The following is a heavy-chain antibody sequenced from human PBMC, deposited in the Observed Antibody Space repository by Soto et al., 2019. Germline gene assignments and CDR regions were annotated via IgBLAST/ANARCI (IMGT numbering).Heavy chain of an antibody. J-gene: IGHJ4*02. D-gene: IGHD3-16*01. CDR2: INPSGATT. CDR1: GDTFTSYY. Sequence: ASVKVSCKASGDTFTSYYMHWVRQAPGQGLEWMGLINPSGATTSYAQKFQGRVTMTRDTSTSTVYMELSSLRSEDTAVYYCVRGRGARNFEKYFFDYWGQRTLVTVSS. V-gene: IGHV1-46*01. CDR3: VRGRGARNFEKYFFDY.